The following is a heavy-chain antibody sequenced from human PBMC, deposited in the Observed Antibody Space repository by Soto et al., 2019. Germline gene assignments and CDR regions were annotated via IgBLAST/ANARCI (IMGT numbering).Heavy chain of an antibody. D-gene: IGHD3-22*01. CDR3: ARGSLYCYDSGGIRHAYYYGMDV. CDR2: INPSGGST. Sequence: QVPLVQSGAEVKEPAASVKVSCKTSGYTFTSYYMHWVRQAPGQGLEWMGIINPSGGSTSYGQKLQGRVTMTKDTSTSTVYMELSSLRSEDTPVYYCARGSLYCYDSGGIRHAYYYGMDVWGQGTTVTVSS. CDR1: GYTFTSYY. J-gene: IGHJ6*02. V-gene: IGHV1-46*01.